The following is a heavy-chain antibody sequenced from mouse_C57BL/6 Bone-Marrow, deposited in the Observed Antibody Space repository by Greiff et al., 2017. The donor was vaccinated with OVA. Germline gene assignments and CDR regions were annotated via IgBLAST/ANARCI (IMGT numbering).Heavy chain of an antibody. CDR1: GFTFTDYY. Sequence: VQLQQPGPVLVKPGPSVKLSCKASGFTFTDYYMHWVKQSHGKSLEWIGLVYPSNGGTSYNQKFKGKATLTVDTSSSTAYMERNSLTSEDSAVYCYARGSSYPAWFAYWGQGTLVTVSA. V-gene: IGHV1-36*01. CDR3: ARGSSYPAWFAY. J-gene: IGHJ3*01. D-gene: IGHD1-1*01. CDR2: VYPSNGGT.